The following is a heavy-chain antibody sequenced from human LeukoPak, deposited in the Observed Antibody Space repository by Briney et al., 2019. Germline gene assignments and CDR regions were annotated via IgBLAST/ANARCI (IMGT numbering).Heavy chain of an antibody. CDR3: ARSPFPYSSSSHYYMDV. J-gene: IGHJ6*03. D-gene: IGHD6-6*01. CDR2: IYHSGST. V-gene: IGHV4-38-2*02. Sequence: SETLSLTCTASGYSISSGYYWGWIRQPPGKGLEWIGSIYHSGSTYYNPSLKSRVTISVDTSKNQFSLKLSSVTAADTAVYYCARSPFPYSSSSHYYMDVWGKGTTVTVSS. CDR1: GYSISSGYY.